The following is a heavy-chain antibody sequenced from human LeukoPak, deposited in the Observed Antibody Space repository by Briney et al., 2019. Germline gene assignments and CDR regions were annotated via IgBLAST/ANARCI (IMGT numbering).Heavy chain of an antibody. CDR2: IYSGGST. Sequence: GGSLRLSCAASGFTVSSNYMSWVRQAPGKGLEWVSVIYSGGSTYYADSVKGRFSISRDKSKNTLYPQMNSLRAEDTAVYYCAIRKSGNAIDYWGQGTLVTVSS. CDR3: AIRKSGNAIDY. J-gene: IGHJ4*02. V-gene: IGHV3-66*01. D-gene: IGHD5-12*01. CDR1: GFTVSSNY.